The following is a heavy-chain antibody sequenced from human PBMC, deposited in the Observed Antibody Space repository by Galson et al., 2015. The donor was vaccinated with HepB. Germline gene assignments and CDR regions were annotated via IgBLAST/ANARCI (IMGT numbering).Heavy chain of an antibody. D-gene: IGHD5-12*01. CDR1: GFTFSSYW. V-gene: IGHV3-64D*06. J-gene: IGHJ4*02. Sequence: SLRLSCAASGFTFSSYWMSWVRQAPGKGLEYVSAISSNGGSTYYADSVKGRFTISRDNSKNTLYLQMSSLRAEDTAVYYCVKTPRGYSGYGSTDYWGQGTLVTVSS. CDR2: ISSNGGST. CDR3: VKTPRGYSGYGSTDY.